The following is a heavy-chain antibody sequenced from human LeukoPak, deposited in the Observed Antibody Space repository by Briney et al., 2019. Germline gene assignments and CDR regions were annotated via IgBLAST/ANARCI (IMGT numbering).Heavy chain of an antibody. V-gene: IGHV3-30*18. D-gene: IGHD6-13*01. J-gene: IGHJ3*02. CDR3: AKDQSRWQQRAFDI. CDR2: ISYDGSNK. CDR1: YG. Sequence: YGXXWVRQAPXKGLEWVAVISYDGSNKYYADSVKGRFTIYRDNSKNTLYLQMNSLRAEDTAVYYCAKDQSRWQQRAFDIWGQGTMVTVSS.